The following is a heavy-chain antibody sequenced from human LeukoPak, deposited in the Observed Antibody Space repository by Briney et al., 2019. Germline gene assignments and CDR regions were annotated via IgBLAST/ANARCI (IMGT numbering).Heavy chain of an antibody. J-gene: IGHJ6*02. V-gene: IGHV4-59*01. CDR3: ARDLKPYYYYGMDV. D-gene: IGHD1-14*01. CDR2: IYYSGST. CDR1: GGSISSYY. Sequence: SETLSLTCTVSGGSISSYYWSWIRQPPGKGLEWIGYIYYSGSTNYNPSLKSRVTISVGTSKNQFSLKLSSVTAADTAVYYCARDLKPYYYYGMDVWGQGTTVTVSS.